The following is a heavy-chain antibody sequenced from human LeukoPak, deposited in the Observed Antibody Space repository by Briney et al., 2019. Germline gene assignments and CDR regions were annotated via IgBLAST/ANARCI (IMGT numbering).Heavy chain of an antibody. CDR2: ISGGGGST. J-gene: IGHJ4*02. CDR3: AKGGKWDVTPFDC. D-gene: IGHD1-26*01. Sequence: GGSLRLSCAASGFTFTSYSMNWVRQAPGRGLEWVSTISGGGGSTYYADSVKGRFTISRDNSKNTLYLQVNSLRAEDTAVYYCAKGGKWDVTPFDCWGQGTLVTVSS. V-gene: IGHV3-23*01. CDR1: GFTFTSYS.